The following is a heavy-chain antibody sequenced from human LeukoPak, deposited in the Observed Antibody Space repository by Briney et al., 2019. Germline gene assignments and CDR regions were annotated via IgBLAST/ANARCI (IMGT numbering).Heavy chain of an antibody. CDR1: GFTVINNY. Sequence: GSLRLSCAASGFTVINNYMTWVRQTPGKGLEWIGNIYYSGTTYYSPSLKRRITMSIDTSNNHFSLKLTSVTAADTAVYYCATRATWIGPVDYWGQGALVTVSS. CDR3: ATRATWIGPVDY. D-gene: IGHD5-12*01. V-gene: IGHV4-59*04. CDR2: IYYSGTT. J-gene: IGHJ4*02.